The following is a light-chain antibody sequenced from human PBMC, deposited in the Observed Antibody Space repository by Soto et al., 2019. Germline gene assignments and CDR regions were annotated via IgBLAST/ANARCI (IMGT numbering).Light chain of an antibody. CDR3: QTWGTGIVV. CDR1: SGHSNYA. J-gene: IGLJ2*01. CDR2: LNSDGSH. Sequence: QSVLTQSPSASASLGASVKVTCTLSSGHSNYAIAWHQQQPEKGPRYLMTLNSDGSHTKGDGIPDRFSGSSSGAERYLTISSLQSDDEADYYCQTWGTGIVVFGGGTKVTVL. V-gene: IGLV4-69*01.